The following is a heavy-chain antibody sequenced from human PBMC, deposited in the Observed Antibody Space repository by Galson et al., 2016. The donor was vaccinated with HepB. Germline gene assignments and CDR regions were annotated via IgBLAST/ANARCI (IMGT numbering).Heavy chain of an antibody. CDR2: ISYDGSIQ. J-gene: IGHJ1*01. CDR3: AKDHHSTYGGWF. V-gene: IGHV3-30*18. Sequence: SLRLSCAASGLTFRTHGMHWVRQAPGKGLEWVTFISYDGSIQYYADSVKGLFTISRDNSENTLFLQMSSLRAEDTAVYYCAKDHHSTYGGWFWSQGTLVTVSS. CDR1: GLTFRTHG. D-gene: IGHD2/OR15-2a*01.